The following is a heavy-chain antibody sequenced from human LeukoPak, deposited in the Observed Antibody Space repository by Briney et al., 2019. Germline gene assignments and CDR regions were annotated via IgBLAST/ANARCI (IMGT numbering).Heavy chain of an antibody. V-gene: IGHV4-59*08. J-gene: IGHJ4*02. CDR2: IYYSGST. CDR3: ARLQLGMYYFDY. Sequence: PSETLSLTCTVSGGSISSYYWSWIRQPPGKGLEWLGYIYYSGSTNYNPSLKSRVTISVDTSKNQFSLKLSSVTAADTAVYYCARLQLGMYYFDYWGQGTLVTVSS. D-gene: IGHD5-18*01. CDR1: GGSISSYY.